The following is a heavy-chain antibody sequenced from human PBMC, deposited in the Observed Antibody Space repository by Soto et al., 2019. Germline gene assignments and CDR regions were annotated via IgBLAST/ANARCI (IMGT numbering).Heavy chain of an antibody. CDR3: ASGGLCFGESHYFDS. V-gene: IGHV1-3*01. D-gene: IGHD3-10*01. J-gene: IGHJ4*02. Sequence: ASVKVSCKAPGYTFTSYAMHWVRQAPGQRLEWMGWINAGNGNTKYSQKFQGRVAITRDTSASTAYMELSSLRSEDTAVYYCASGGLCFGESHYFDSLGQGTPVTVSS. CDR2: INAGNGNT. CDR1: GYTFTSYA.